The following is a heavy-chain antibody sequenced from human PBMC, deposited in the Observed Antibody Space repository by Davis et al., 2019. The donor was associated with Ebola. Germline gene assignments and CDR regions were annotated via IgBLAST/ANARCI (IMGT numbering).Heavy chain of an antibody. CDR2: INAGNGNT. Sequence: ASVKVSCKASGYTFTSYAMHWVRQAPGQRLEWMGWINAGNGNTKYSQKFQGRVTMTRDTSTSTVYMELSSLRSEDTAVYYCARSSSGGYYFDYWGQGTLVTVSS. D-gene: IGHD6-6*01. J-gene: IGHJ4*02. CDR3: ARSSSGGYYFDY. CDR1: GYTFTSYA. V-gene: IGHV1-3*01.